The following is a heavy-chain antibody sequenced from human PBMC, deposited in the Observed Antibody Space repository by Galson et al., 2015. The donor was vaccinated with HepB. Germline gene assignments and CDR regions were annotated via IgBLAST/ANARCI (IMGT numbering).Heavy chain of an antibody. D-gene: IGHD6-19*01. CDR1: GFTVSSNY. J-gene: IGHJ4*02. V-gene: IGHV3-53*01. CDR2: IYSGGST. Sequence: SLRLSCAASGFTVSSNYMSWVRQAPGKGLEWVSVIYSGGSTYYADSVKGRFTISRDNSKNTLYLQMNSLRAEDTAVYYCASLSSGWSPSDYWGQGTLVTVSS. CDR3: ASLSSGWSPSDY.